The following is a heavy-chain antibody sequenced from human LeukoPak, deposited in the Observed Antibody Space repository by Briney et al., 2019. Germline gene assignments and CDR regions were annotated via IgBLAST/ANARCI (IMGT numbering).Heavy chain of an antibody. J-gene: IGHJ4*02. CDR2: IRYDGSNK. D-gene: IGHD3-10*01. Sequence: GRSLRLSCAASGSTFSSYAMHWVRQAPGKGLEWVAVIRYDGSNKYYADSVKGRFTISRDNSKNTLYLQMSILKADNTVVYYCERYHGTMFRGVIFYFDYWGQGTLVTVSS. CDR3: ERYHGTMFRGVIFYFDY. V-gene: IGHV3-30*04. CDR1: GSTFSSYA.